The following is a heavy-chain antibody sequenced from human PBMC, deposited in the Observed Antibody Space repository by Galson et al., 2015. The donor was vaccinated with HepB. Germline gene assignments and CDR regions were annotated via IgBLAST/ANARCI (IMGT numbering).Heavy chain of an antibody. CDR1: GYSFTSYW. CDR2: IDPTDSYT. D-gene: IGHD6-13*01. Sequence: QSGAEVKKPGESLRISCKGSGYSFTSYWISWVRQMPGKGLEWMGRIDPTDSYTNYSPSFQGHVTISADKSLSTAYLQWSSLKASDTAMYYCARGVAAGIFYYYDMDVWGQGTTVTVSS. V-gene: IGHV5-10-1*01. J-gene: IGHJ6*02. CDR3: ARGVAAGIFYYYDMDV.